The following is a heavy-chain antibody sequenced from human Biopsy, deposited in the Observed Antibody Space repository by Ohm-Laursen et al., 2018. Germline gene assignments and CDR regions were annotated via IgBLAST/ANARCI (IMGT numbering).Heavy chain of an antibody. V-gene: IGHV1-69*06. J-gene: IGHJ1*01. D-gene: IGHD3-9*01. CDR1: GGTFSNYG. CDR3: ATKLTGYFHH. Sequence: SSVKVSCKAPGGTFSNYGVNWVRQAPGQGLEWLGGNIPILGTGNYAQRFQDRVTVAADTSTSTATMELRSLRSDDTAVHYCATKLTGYFHHWGQGTLVTVSS. CDR2: NIPILGTG.